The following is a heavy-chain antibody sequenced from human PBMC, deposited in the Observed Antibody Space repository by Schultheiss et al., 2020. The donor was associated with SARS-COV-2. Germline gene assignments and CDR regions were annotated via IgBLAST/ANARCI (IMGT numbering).Heavy chain of an antibody. Sequence: GGSLRLSFKGSGYSFTSYWISWVRQMPGKGLEWMGRIDPSDSYTNYSPSFQGHVTISADKSISTAYVQWSSLKASDTAMYYCARLGIYYYDSSGYRGYWGQGTLVTVSS. CDR1: GYSFTSYW. V-gene: IGHV5-10-1*01. CDR2: IDPSDSYT. D-gene: IGHD3-22*01. J-gene: IGHJ4*02. CDR3: ARLGIYYYDSSGYRGY.